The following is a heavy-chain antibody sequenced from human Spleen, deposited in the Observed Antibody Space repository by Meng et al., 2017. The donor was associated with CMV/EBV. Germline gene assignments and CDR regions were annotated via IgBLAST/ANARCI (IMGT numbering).Heavy chain of an antibody. Sequence: QGEVQRVGPGRGEPQPTRSLTCTGSGGSFTSGGYCWSWIRQAPGKGLEWIGYIYYSGSTNYYPALKSRVIISVETYKNQFLLQLRSVTAADTAVYYCAIRPSGSYREYYDYWGQGTLVTVSS. CDR3: AIRPSGSYREYYDY. V-gene: IGHV4-31*03. CDR2: IYYSGST. J-gene: IGHJ4*02. CDR1: GGSFTSGGYC. D-gene: IGHD1-26*01.